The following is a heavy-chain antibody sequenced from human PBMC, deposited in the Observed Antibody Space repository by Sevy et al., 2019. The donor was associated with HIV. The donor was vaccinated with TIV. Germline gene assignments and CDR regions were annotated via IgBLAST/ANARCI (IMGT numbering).Heavy chain of an antibody. J-gene: IGHJ6*02. CDR3: ARADLDSDTFFYYYGLDL. Sequence: GASVKVSCKASGYTFTGYDINWVRQATGQGLEWMGWTNPDSGKRGYAPQFRGRVTLTTNTSTTTAYMELRSLRSEDSAVYFCARADLDSDTFFYYYGLDLWGQGTTVTVSS. V-gene: IGHV1-8*02. D-gene: IGHD3-22*01. CDR1: GYTFTGYD. CDR2: TNPDSGKR.